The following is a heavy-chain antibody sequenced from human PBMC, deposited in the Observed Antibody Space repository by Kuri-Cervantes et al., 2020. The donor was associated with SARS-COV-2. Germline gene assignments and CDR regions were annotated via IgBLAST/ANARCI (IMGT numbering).Heavy chain of an antibody. D-gene: IGHD2-15*01. CDR3: AKDGTLGYCSGGSCYFGDWFDP. J-gene: IGHJ5*02. CDR2: ISYDGNNK. CDR1: GFTFSSYA. V-gene: IGHV3-30-3*01. Sequence: GGSLRLSCAASGFTFSSYAMHWVRQAPGKGLEWVTVISYDGNNKYYADSVKGRFTISRDNSKNTLYLQMNSLRAEDTAVYYCAKDGTLGYCSGGSCYFGDWFDPWGQGTLVTVSS.